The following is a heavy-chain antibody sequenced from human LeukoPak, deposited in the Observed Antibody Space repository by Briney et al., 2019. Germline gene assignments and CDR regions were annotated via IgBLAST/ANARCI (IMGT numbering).Heavy chain of an antibody. CDR2: INGDGSTT. J-gene: IGHJ1*01. V-gene: IGHV3-74*01. D-gene: IGHD3-22*01. Sequence: GGSLRLSCAASGFTFSRYWMHWDRQAPGKGLVWVSRINGDGSTTRYADSVKGGFTISRDNAKNTLYLQMNSLRAEDTAVYYCATGNYYDSRGYYTFGHWGQGTLVTVSS. CDR3: ATGNYYDSRGYYTFGH. CDR1: GFTFSRYW.